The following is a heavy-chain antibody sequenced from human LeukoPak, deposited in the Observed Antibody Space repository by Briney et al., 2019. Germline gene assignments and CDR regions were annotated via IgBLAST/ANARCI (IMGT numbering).Heavy chain of an antibody. CDR2: ISSSSSTI. D-gene: IGHD6-19*01. CDR1: GFTFSSYS. J-gene: IGHJ4*02. Sequence: PGGSLRLSCAASGFTFSSYSMNWVRQAPGKGLEWVSYISSSSSTIYYADSVKGRFTISRDNAKNSLYLQMNSLRAEDTAVYYCARNRAYSSDPFDYWGQGTLVTVSS. V-gene: IGHV3-48*04. CDR3: ARNRAYSSDPFDY.